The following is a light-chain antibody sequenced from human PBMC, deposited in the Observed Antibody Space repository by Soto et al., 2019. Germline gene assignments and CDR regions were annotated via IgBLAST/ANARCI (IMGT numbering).Light chain of an antibody. V-gene: IGLV1-40*01. CDR2: GNS. J-gene: IGLJ2*01. CDR1: YFNIGAGYD. CDR3: QSYDSSLSGVL. Sequence: QSVLTQPPSVSGAPGQRVTISCTGSYFNIGAGYDVHWFQQLPGTAPKLLIYGNSNRPSGVPDRFSGSKSATSASLAITGLQAEDEADYYCQSYDSSLSGVLFVGGTKLTVL.